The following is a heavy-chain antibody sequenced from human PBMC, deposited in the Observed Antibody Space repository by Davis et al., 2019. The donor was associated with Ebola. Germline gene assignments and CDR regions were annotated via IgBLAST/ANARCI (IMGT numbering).Heavy chain of an antibody. Sequence: GESLKIPCAASGFTLSSNYMSWVRQAPGKGLEWVSVIYSGGSTYYADSVKGRFTISRHNSKNTLYLQMNSLRAEDTAVYYCARGWNYGMDVWGQGTTVTVSS. CDR3: ARGWNYGMDV. CDR1: GFTLSSNY. J-gene: IGHJ6*02. CDR2: IYSGGST. D-gene: IGHD1-1*01. V-gene: IGHV3-53*04.